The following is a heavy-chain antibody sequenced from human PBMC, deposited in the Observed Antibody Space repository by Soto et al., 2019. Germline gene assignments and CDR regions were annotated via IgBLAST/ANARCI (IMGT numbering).Heavy chain of an antibody. CDR1: GGTFSSYA. J-gene: IGHJ6*02. CDR2: IIPIFGTA. V-gene: IGHV1-69*01. D-gene: IGHD3-10*01. CDR3: ARDSGSLDYADYNGMDV. Sequence: QVQLVQSGAEVKQPGSSVKVSCKASGGTFSSYAISWVRQAPGQGLEWMGGIIPIFGTANYGQKFQGRVTSTADESTRTAYMELSSLRSEDTAVYYCARDSGSLDYADYNGMDVWGQGTTVTVSS.